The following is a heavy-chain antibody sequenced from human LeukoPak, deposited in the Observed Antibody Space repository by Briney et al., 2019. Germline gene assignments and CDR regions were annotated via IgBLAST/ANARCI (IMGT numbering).Heavy chain of an antibody. Sequence: GGPLRLSCAASGFTFSSYAMHWVRQAPGKGLEWVAFISNDGSYNYCTDSVKGRFNISRDNSENTLYLQMNSLRPDDTAVYYCARDGSGTNLFDVGWFDSWGQGTLVTVSS. D-gene: IGHD1-26*01. CDR3: ARDGSGTNLFDVGWFDS. CDR2: ISNDGSYN. V-gene: IGHV3-30*10. J-gene: IGHJ5*01. CDR1: GFTFSSYA.